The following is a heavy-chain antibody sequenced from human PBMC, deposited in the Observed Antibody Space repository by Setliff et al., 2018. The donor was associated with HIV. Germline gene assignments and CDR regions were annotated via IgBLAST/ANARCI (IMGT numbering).Heavy chain of an antibody. J-gene: IGHJ4*02. CDR2: ITHSGST. V-gene: IGHV4-34*01. CDR1: GGSLTDFY. D-gene: IGHD6-19*01. Sequence: ESLSLTCAVYGGSLTDFYWTFIRQSPGKGLEWIGEITHSGSTTYDPSLKSRITVSVDTSKNQFSLKLTSVTAADMGVYYCARGRKKTLAVSGTRYFDFWGQGTLVTVSS. CDR3: ARGRKKTLAVSGTRYFDF.